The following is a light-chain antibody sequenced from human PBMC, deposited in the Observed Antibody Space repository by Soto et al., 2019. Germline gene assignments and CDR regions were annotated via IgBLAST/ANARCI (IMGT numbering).Light chain of an antibody. Sequence: QSVLTQPASVSGSPGQSITISCTGTSSDVGSNSLVSWYQQHPGKAPRLMIYEGSKRPSGVSNRFSGSRSANTASLTISGLQADDESEYYCSAYVGSTLVFGGGTKPTVL. CDR1: SSDVGSNSL. V-gene: IGLV2-23*01. CDR3: SAYVGSTLV. J-gene: IGLJ3*02. CDR2: EGS.